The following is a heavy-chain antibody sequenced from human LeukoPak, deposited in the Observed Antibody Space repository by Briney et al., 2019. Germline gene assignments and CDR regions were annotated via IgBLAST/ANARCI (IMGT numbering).Heavy chain of an antibody. CDR3: AKYRELRPTFFDY. V-gene: IGHV3-23*01. CDR1: GFTFSSYA. CDR2: ISGSGGST. D-gene: IGHD1-26*01. J-gene: IGHJ4*02. Sequence: XGSLRLSCAASGFTFSSYAMSWVRQAPGKGLEWVSAISGSGGSTYYADSVKGRFTISRDNPKNTLYLQMNSLRAEDTAVYYCAKYRELRPTFFDYWGQGTLVTVSS.